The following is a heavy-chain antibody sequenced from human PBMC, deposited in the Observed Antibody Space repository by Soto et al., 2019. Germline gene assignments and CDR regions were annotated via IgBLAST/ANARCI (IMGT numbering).Heavy chain of an antibody. J-gene: IGHJ2*01. V-gene: IGHV4-31*03. Sequence: SETLSLTCTVSGGSISSGGYYWSWIRQHPGKGLEWIGYIYYSGSTYYNPSLKSRVTISVDTSKNQFSLKLSSVTAADTAVYYCARDRGYGGNPGWYFDLWGRGNLVTVSS. CDR2: IYYSGST. CDR3: ARDRGYGGNPGWYFDL. D-gene: IGHD5-12*01. CDR1: GGSISSGGYY.